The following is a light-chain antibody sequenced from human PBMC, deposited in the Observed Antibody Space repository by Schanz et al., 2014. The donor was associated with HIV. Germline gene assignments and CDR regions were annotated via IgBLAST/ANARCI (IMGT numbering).Light chain of an antibody. V-gene: IGLV2-14*02. CDR3: VSYTGTNNPV. J-gene: IGLJ2*01. CDR1: DGDVGGYDL. Sequence: QSVLTQPASVSGSPGQSITISCTGSDGDVGGYDLVSWYQQHPGKAPKLIIYEGTKRPSGVSDRFSGSKSGNTASLTVSGLQAEDEADYYCVSYTGTNNPVFGGGTKLTVL. CDR2: EGT.